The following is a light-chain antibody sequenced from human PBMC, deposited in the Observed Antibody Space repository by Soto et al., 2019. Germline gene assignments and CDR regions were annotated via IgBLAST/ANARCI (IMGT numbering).Light chain of an antibody. V-gene: IGKV3-20*01. CDR3: QQYGDSPQT. CDR2: GAS. Sequence: EIVLTQSPGTLSLSPGERATLSCRASQSVGSSLSWYQQKPGQAPRLLFYGASNRATAIPDRFSGSGFGTDFTLTIPRLEPEDFAVYYCQQYGDSPQTFGPGTKVEI. J-gene: IGKJ1*01. CDR1: QSVGSS.